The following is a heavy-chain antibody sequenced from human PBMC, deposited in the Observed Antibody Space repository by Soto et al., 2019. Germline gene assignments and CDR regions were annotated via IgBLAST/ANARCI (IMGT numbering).Heavy chain of an antibody. CDR3: ARHRATVTTPFDY. J-gene: IGHJ4*02. V-gene: IGHV4-39*01. Sequence: QLQLQESGPGLVKPSETLSLTCTVSGGSISSSSYYWGWIRQPPGKGLEWIGSIYYSGSTYYNPSLESRVTISVDTSKNQFSLKLSSVTAADTAVYYCARHRATVTTPFDYWGQGTLVTVSS. CDR2: IYYSGST. CDR1: GGSISSSSYY. D-gene: IGHD4-17*01.